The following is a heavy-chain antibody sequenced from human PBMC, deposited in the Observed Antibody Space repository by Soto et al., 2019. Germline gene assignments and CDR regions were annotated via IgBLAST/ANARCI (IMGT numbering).Heavy chain of an antibody. V-gene: IGHV3-73*01. CDR2: IRSKANNYAT. J-gene: IGHJ4*02. D-gene: IGHD6-6*01. Sequence: EVQLVESGGGLVQPGGSLKLSCAASGFTFSGSAVHWVRQASGKGLEWVGRIRSKANNYATAYAVSVKGRFTISRDDSKNTAYLQMNSLKTEDMAVYYCARGASDSSSSFFAYWGQGTLVTVSS. CDR3: ARGASDSSSSFFAY. CDR1: GFTFSGSA.